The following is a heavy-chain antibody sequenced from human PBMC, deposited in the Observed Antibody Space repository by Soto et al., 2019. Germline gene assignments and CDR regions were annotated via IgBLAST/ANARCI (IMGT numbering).Heavy chain of an antibody. Sequence: QVQLVQSGAEVKKPGASVKVSCKASGYTFTAYYVHWVRQAPGQGLEWMGWIKSDSGTTHYAQKFEGRVTMTRDASISSAFIGLSTLRSDDTAVYYCARESLQYDLFGMDVLGQGTTVTFS. D-gene: IGHD4-4*01. V-gene: IGHV1-2*02. CDR3: ARESLQYDLFGMDV. CDR2: IKSDSGTT. CDR1: GYTFTAYY. J-gene: IGHJ6*02.